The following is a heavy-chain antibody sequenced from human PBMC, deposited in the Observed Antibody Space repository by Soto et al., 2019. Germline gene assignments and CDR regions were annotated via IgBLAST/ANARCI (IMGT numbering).Heavy chain of an antibody. Sequence: QVTLKESGPVLVKPTETLTLTCTVSGFSLSNARMGVSWIRQPPGKALEWLAHIFSNDEKSYSTSLKSRLTIPKDTSKTQVVLTMTNIDPGDTATYYCARAPDTLGDPFDIWGQGTMVTVSS. D-gene: IGHD3-16*01. CDR3: ARAPDTLGDPFDI. V-gene: IGHV2-26*01. J-gene: IGHJ3*02. CDR1: GFSLSNARMG. CDR2: IFSNDEK.